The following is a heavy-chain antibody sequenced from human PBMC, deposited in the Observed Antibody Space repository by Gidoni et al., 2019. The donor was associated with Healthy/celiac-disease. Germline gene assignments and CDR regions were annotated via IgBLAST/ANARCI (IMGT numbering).Heavy chain of an antibody. CDR3: ARDGFDYYGSGTLFDY. J-gene: IGHJ4*02. V-gene: IGHV3-33*01. D-gene: IGHD3-10*01. CDR2: RWYDESNK. CDR1: GFTFSSYG. Sequence: QVQLVESGGGVVQPGRSLRLSCAASGFTFSSYGMHWVRQAPGKGLEWVAVRWYDESNKYYADSVKGRFTISRDNSKNTLYLQMNSLRAEDTAVYYCARDGFDYYGSGTLFDYWGQGTLVTVSS.